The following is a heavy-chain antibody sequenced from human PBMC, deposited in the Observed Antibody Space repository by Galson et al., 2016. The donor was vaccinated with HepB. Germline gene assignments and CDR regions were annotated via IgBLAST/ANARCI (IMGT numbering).Heavy chain of an antibody. D-gene: IGHD3-10*01. CDR3: GKDWGSLWESSGKGMDV. Sequence: SLRLSCAASGFTFDDYVMHWVRQAPGKGLEWVSGINWNSGNIDYADSVKGRFTISRDNSKNTLYLQMNSLTIDDTAVYYCGKDWGSLWESSGKGMDVWGQGTTVIVSS. CDR1: GFTFDDYV. CDR2: INWNSGNI. V-gene: IGHV3-9*01. J-gene: IGHJ6*02.